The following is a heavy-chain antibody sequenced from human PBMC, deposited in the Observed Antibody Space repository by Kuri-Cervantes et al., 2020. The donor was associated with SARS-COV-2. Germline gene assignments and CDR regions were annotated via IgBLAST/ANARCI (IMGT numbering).Heavy chain of an antibody. CDR3: ARGVTIFGVVSYYYYMDV. CDR2: INPNSGGT. J-gene: IGHJ6*03. CDR1: GGTFSNYA. V-gene: IGHV1-2*02. Sequence: ASVKVSCKASGGTFSNYAISWVRQAPGQGLEWMGWINPNSGGTNYAQKFQGRVTMTRDTSISTAYMELSRLRSDDTAVYYCARGVTIFGVVSYYYYMDVWGKGTTVTVSS. D-gene: IGHD3-3*01.